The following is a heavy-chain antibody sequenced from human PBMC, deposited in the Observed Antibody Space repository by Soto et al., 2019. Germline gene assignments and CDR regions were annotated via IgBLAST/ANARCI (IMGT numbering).Heavy chain of an antibody. Sequence: TSETLSLTCAVYGGSFSGYYWSWIRQPPGKGLEWIGEINHSGSTNYNPSLKSRFTISVDTSKNQFSLKLSSVTAADTAVYYCATYTVPTNFDYWGQGTLVTVSS. V-gene: IGHV4-34*01. CDR3: ATYTVPTNFDY. CDR1: GGSFSGYY. D-gene: IGHD4-17*01. CDR2: INHSGST. J-gene: IGHJ4*02.